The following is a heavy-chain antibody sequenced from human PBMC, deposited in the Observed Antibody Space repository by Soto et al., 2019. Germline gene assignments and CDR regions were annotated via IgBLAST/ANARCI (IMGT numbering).Heavy chain of an antibody. Sequence: ASVKVSCKASGYTFTSHAMHWVRQAPGQRLEWMGWINTDNGNTKYSQTFQGRVTITRDTSTSTAYMELRSLRSDDTAVYYCAREGVAPYYYYGMDVRGQGTPVTVSS. D-gene: IGHD5-12*01. V-gene: IGHV1-3*04. J-gene: IGHJ6*02. CDR3: AREGVAPYYYYGMDV. CDR2: INTDNGNT. CDR1: GYTFTSHA.